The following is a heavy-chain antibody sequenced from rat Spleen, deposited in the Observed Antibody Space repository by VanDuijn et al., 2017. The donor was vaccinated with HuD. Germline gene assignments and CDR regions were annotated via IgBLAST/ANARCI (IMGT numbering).Heavy chain of an antibody. D-gene: IGHD4-3*01. CDR2: ISPGGGNT. CDR3: VRQDTSGYSNWFAY. J-gene: IGHJ3*01. CDR1: GFTFNNYD. V-gene: IGHV5-25*01. Sequence: EVQLVESGGDLVQPGRSLKLSCAASGFTFNNYDMAWVRQDSTKGLEWVASISPGGGNTYYRDSVKGRFTVSRDNAKTTLYLQIDSLRSEDTATYYCVRQDTSGYSNWFAYWGQGTLVTVSS.